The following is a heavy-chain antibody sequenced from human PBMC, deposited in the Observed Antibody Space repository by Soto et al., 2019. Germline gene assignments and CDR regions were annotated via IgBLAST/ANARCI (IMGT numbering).Heavy chain of an antibody. CDR2: VYYTGLT. CDR1: GDSISSSYY. CDR3: ARLPVVVIALGYFDP. V-gene: IGHV4-39*01. D-gene: IGHD2-21*01. J-gene: IGHJ5*02. Sequence: QLQLQESGPGLVKPSETLSLTCTVSGDSISSSYYWGWVRQPPGKGLECIGAVYYTGLTYYNPSLKSRLTISLDTSKNPFSLWLSSVTAADTAIYYCARLPVVVIALGYFDPWGPGTLVTVSS.